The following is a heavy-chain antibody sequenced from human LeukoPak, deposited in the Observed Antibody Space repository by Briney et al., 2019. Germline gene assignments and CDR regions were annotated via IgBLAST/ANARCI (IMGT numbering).Heavy chain of an antibody. J-gene: IGHJ6*03. CDR3: ATLGQVGRNSYHYYYYYMDV. V-gene: IGHV4-4*07. D-gene: IGHD1-26*01. Sequence: SETLSLTCTVSGGSICSYYWSWIRQPAGKGLEWIGRIYTSGSTNYNPSLKSRVTMSVDTSKNQFSLKLSSVTAADTAAYYCATLGQVGRNSYHYYYYYMDVWGKGTTVTVSS. CDR1: GGSICSYY. CDR2: IYTSGST.